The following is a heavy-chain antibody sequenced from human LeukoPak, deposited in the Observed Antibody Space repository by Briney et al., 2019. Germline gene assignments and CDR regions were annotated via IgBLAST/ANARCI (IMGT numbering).Heavy chain of an antibody. Sequence: PSETLSLTCAVSGGSISSSNWWSWVRQPPGKGLEWIGEIYHSGSTNYNPSLKSGFTISVDKSKKQFSLKLSSVTAADTAVYYCARGPPYDFWSGYHFDYWGQGTLVTVSS. CDR1: GGSISSSNW. CDR3: ARGPPYDFWSGYHFDY. V-gene: IGHV4-4*02. J-gene: IGHJ4*02. D-gene: IGHD3-3*01. CDR2: IYHSGST.